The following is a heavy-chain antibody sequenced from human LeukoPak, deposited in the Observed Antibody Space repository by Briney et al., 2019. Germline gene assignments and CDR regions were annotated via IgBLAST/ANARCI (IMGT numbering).Heavy chain of an antibody. CDR1: GGSISSYY. D-gene: IGHD6-6*01. J-gene: IGHJ6*03. V-gene: IGHV4-4*07. CDR2: IYTSGST. Sequence: SETLSLTCTASGGSISSYYWSCIRQPAGKGLEWIGRIYTSGSTNYNPSLKSRVTMSVDTSKNQFSLKLSSVTAADTAVYYCARGYSSSSWDYYYYMDVWGKGTTVTVSS. CDR3: ARGYSSSSWDYYYYMDV.